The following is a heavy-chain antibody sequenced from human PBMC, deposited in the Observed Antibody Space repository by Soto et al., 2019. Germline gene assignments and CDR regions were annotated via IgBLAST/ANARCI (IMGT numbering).Heavy chain of an antibody. CDR2: TYYRSKWYN. V-gene: IGHV6-1*01. CDR1: GDSVSSNSAA. J-gene: IGHJ3*02. Sequence: SQTLSLTCAISGDSVSSNSAAWNWIRQSPSRGLEWLGRTYYRSKWYNDYAVSVKSRITINPDTSKNQFSLQLNSVTPEDTAVYYCATDREYYDFWSGPDAFDIWGNGTMVTVSS. CDR3: ATDREYYDFWSGPDAFDI. D-gene: IGHD3-3*01.